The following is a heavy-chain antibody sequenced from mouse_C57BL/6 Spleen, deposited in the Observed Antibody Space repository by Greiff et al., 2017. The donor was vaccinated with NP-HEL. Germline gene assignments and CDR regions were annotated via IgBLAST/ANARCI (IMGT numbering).Heavy chain of an antibody. Sequence: QVQLQQPGAELVRPGTSVKLSCKASGYTFTSYWMHWVKQRPGQGLEWIGVIDPSDSYTNYNQKFKGKATLTVDTSSSTAYMQLSSLTSEDSAVYYCARSRSFYYGSSLDYWGQGTTLTVSS. D-gene: IGHD1-1*01. CDR2: IDPSDSYT. CDR1: GYTFTSYW. CDR3: ARSRSFYYGSSLDY. V-gene: IGHV1-59*01. J-gene: IGHJ2*01.